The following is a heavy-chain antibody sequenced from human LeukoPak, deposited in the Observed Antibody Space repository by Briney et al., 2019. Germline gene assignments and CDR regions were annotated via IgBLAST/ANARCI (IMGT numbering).Heavy chain of an antibody. CDR1: GYTFTSYD. V-gene: IGHV1-8*03. CDR2: MNPNSGNT. Sequence: ASVKVSCKAPGYTFTSYDVNWVRQATGQGLEWMGWMNPNSGNTGYAQKFQGRVTITRNTSISTAYMELSSLRSEDTAVYYCARGHKTSIILYYYYYMDVWGKGTTVTVSS. D-gene: IGHD3-10*01. J-gene: IGHJ6*03. CDR3: ARGHKTSIILYYYYYMDV.